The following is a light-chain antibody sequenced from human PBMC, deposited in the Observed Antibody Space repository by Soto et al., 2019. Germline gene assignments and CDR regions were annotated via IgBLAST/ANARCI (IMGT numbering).Light chain of an antibody. CDR2: DVS. CDR1: SNDVGGYEY. J-gene: IGLJ7*01. CDR3: SSYTSSSIYV. V-gene: IGLV2-14*03. Sequence: QSALTQPASVSGSPGQSITISCTGTSNDVGGYEYVSWYQQYPGKAPKLLIFDVSNRPSGVSGRFSGSKSGNTASLTISGLQVEDEAEYHCSSYTSSSIYVFGSGTQLTVL.